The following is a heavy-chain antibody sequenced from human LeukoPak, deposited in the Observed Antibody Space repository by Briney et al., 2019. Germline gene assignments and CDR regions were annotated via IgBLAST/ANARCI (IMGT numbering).Heavy chain of an antibody. CDR2: INPSGGST. V-gene: IGHV1-46*01. CDR1: GYTFTSYG. D-gene: IGHD6-6*01. J-gene: IGHJ4*02. CDR3: ARGGSSSVPFDY. Sequence: ASVKVSCKASGYTFTSYGISWVRQAPGQGLEWMGIINPSGGSTNYAQKFQGRVTMTRDMSTSTVYMELSSLRSEDTAVYYCARGGSSSVPFDYWGQGTLVTVSS.